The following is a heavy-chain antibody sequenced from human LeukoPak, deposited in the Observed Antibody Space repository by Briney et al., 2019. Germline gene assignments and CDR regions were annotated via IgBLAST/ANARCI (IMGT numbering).Heavy chain of an antibody. CDR2: INHSGST. D-gene: IGHD6-13*01. J-gene: IGHJ4*02. CDR1: GGSFSGYY. V-gene: IGHV4-34*01. Sequence: SETLSLTCAVYGGSFSGYYWSWIRHPPGKGLEWIGEINHSGSTNYNPSLKSRVTISVDTSKNQVSLKLSSVTVADTAVYYCARYQGQQLVLFVYWGQGTLVTVSS. CDR3: ARYQGQQLVLFVY.